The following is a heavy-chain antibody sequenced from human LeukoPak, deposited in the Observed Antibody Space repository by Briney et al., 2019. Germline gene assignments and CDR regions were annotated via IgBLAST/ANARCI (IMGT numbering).Heavy chain of an antibody. CDR3: ARGGTIYSGSY. V-gene: IGHV4-38-2*02. CDR1: GYSISSGYY. D-gene: IGHD1-26*01. CDR2: IYHSGST. J-gene: IGHJ4*02. Sequence: SETLSLTCTVSGYSISSGYYWGWIRQPPGKGLEWIGSIYHSGSTYYNPSLKSRVTISVDTSKNQFSLKLSSVTAADTAVYYCARGGTIYSGSYWGQGTLVTVSS.